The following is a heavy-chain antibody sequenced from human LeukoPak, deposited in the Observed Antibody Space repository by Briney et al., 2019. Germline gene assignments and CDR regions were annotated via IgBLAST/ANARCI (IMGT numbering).Heavy chain of an antibody. CDR3: ARHAYYYDRSGSYEAFDI. V-gene: IGHV4-59*08. Sequence: PSETLSLTCTVSGGSISSYCWSSLRQPPGKGLEWIGSMYYRGSTNYKPSLKSRVTISVDTSKAQFSLKLSSVTPADTAAFYCARHAYYYDRSGSYEAFDIWGQGTMVTVSS. J-gene: IGHJ3*02. D-gene: IGHD3-22*01. CDR1: GGSISSYC. CDR2: MYYRGST.